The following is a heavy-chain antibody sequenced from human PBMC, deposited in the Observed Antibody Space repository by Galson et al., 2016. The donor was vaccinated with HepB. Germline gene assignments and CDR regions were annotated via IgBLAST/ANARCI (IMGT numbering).Heavy chain of an antibody. CDR2: IRGDGIAS. J-gene: IGHJ4*02. D-gene: IGHD3-10*01. CDR1: RFTFNAHW. Sequence: SLRLSCAASRFTFNAHWMNWVRLAPGKGLEWVANIRGDGIASYYAESVRGRFTISRDNDKNSLYLQMNGLRVDETAVYYCSREMTGSYFDWGQGTLVTVSS. V-gene: IGHV3-7*01. CDR3: SREMTGSYFD.